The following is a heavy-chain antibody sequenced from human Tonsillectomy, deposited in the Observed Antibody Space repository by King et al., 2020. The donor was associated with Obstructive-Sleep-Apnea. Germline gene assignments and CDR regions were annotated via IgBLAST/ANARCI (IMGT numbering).Heavy chain of an antibody. CDR1: GGSISSSSYY. V-gene: IGHV4-39*07. CDR2: IYYSGST. J-gene: IGHJ6*02. Sequence: QLQESGPGLVKPSETLSLTCTVSGGSISSSSYYWGWIRQPPGKGLEWIGSIYYSGSTYYNPSLKSRVTISVDTSKNQFSLKLSSVTAADTAVYYCARDREDYYYGMDVWGQGTTVTVSS. D-gene: IGHD1-26*01. CDR3: ARDREDYYYGMDV.